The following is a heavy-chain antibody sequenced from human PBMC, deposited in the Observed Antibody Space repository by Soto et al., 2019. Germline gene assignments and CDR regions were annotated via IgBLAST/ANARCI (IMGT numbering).Heavy chain of an antibody. CDR3: ARHCYYDSSGYYFSPDYYYGMDV. J-gene: IGHJ6*02. D-gene: IGHD3-22*01. Sequence: GESLKISCKGSGYSFTSYWIGWVRQMPGKGLEWMGIIYPGDSDTRYSPSFQGQVTISADKSISTAYLQWSSLKASDTAMYYCARHCYYDSSGYYFSPDYYYGMDVCGQGTTVTVSS. V-gene: IGHV5-51*01. CDR2: IYPGDSDT. CDR1: GYSFTSYW.